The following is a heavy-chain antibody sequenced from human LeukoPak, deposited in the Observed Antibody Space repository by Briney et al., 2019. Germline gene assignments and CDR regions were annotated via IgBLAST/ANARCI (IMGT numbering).Heavy chain of an antibody. J-gene: IGHJ4*02. CDR1: GFVFSSYG. V-gene: IGHV3-30*02. CDR3: SKESNYDSSGYFN. D-gene: IGHD3-22*01. Sequence: GSLRLSCAASGFVFSSYGIHWVRQAPGKGLEWVSFIRFDGTTQYYADSVKGRFTISRDNSKFTVHLLMTSLRPEDTAVYYCSKESNYDSSGYFNWGQGTLVTVSS. CDR2: IRFDGTTQ.